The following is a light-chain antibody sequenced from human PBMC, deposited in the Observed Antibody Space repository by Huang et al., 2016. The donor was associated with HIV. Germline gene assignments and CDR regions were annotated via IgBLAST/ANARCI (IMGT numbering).Light chain of an antibody. CDR3: QQYNNWPS. J-gene: IGKJ2*01. CDR2: VAS. Sequence: EIVMTQSPATLSVSPGERATLSCRTSQRVNSNLAWYQHKPGQAPRRLSYVASTRATGIPARFSGRGSGTEFTLTISSLQSEDFAVYYCQQYNNWPSFGQGTKLEIK. V-gene: IGKV3-15*01. CDR1: QRVNSN.